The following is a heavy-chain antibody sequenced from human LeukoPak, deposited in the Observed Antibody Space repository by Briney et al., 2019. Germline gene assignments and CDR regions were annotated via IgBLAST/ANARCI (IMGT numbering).Heavy chain of an antibody. Sequence: GGSLRLSCAASGFTFSTYWMSWVRQAPGKGLEWVANINQDGSEKYSVDSVKGRFTISRDNAKSSVYLQMDYLRADDTAVYYCARDRALYDSRRGYYYTEDDYWGQGTLVIVSS. J-gene: IGHJ4*02. CDR1: GFTFSTYW. CDR3: ARDRALYDSRRGYYYTEDDY. CDR2: INQDGSEK. D-gene: IGHD3-22*01. V-gene: IGHV3-7*01.